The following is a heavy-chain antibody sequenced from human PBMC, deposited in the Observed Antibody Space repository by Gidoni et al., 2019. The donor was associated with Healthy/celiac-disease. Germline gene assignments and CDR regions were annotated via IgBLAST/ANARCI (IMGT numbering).Heavy chain of an antibody. Sequence: EVQLLESGGGLVQPGGSLRLSCAASGFTFSSYAMSWVRQAPGKGLEWVSAISGSGGSTYYADSVKGRFTISRDNSKNTLYLQMNSLRAEDTAVYYCGPCSSGWYLIYWGQGTLVTVSS. J-gene: IGHJ4*02. D-gene: IGHD6-19*01. CDR2: ISGSGGST. CDR3: GPCSSGWYLIY. V-gene: IGHV3-23*01. CDR1: GFTFSSYA.